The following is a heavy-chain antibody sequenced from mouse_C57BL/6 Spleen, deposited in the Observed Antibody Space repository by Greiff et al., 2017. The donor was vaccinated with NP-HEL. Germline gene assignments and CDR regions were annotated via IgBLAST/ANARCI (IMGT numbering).Heavy chain of an antibody. D-gene: IGHD1-1*01. CDR2: FYPGSGSI. V-gene: IGHV1-62-2*01. CDR1: GYTFTEYT. J-gene: IGHJ2*01. Sequence: VKLMESGAELVKPGASVQLSCKASGYTFTEYTIHWVKQRSGQGLEWIGWFYPGSGSIKYNEKFKDKATLTADKSSSTVYMELSRLTSEDSAVYFCARHGYYYGSLDYFDYWGQGTTLTVSS. CDR3: ARHGYYYGSLDYFDY.